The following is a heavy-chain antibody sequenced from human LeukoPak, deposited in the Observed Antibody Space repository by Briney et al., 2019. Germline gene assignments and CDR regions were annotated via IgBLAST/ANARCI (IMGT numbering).Heavy chain of an antibody. CDR2: IYHSGST. Sequence: PSETLSLTCTVSGGSISSYYWSWIRQPAGKGLEWIGEIYHSGSTNYNPSLKSRVTISVDKSKNQFSLKLSSVTAADTAVYYCARLKRIQPWLPTKTFDYWGQGTLVTVSS. D-gene: IGHD5-18*01. CDR3: ARLKRIQPWLPTKTFDY. CDR1: GGSISSYY. J-gene: IGHJ4*02. V-gene: IGHV4-59*12.